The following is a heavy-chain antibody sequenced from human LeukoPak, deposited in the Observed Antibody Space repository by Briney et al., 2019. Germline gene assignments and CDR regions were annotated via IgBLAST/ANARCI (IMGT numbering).Heavy chain of an antibody. CDR1: GFTFSSYA. D-gene: IGHD2-2*01. J-gene: IGHJ4*02. Sequence: GGSLRLSCAASGFTFSSYAMSWVRQAPGMGLEWVSSISGSGGNTYYADSVKGRFTISRDNSKNTLYLQMNSLRAEDTAVYYCATKPRYCSSTSCYRYFDYWGQGTLVTVSS. CDR3: ATKPRYCSSTSCYRYFDY. CDR2: ISGSGGNT. V-gene: IGHV3-23*01.